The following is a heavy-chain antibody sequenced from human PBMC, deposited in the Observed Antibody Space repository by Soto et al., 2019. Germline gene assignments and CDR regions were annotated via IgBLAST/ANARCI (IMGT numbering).Heavy chain of an antibody. V-gene: IGHV1-69*06. J-gene: IGHJ3*02. Sequence: QVQLEQSGAEVKKPGSSVKISCKASGGTLSDHGVSWLRQAPGQGLEWVGGTIPVFNTAKYAPKFQGRVTIEADKSTNIAYMELGSLRSDDNSFYNCARGVYGSGNDYTGPSAFDIWGQATLVIVSS. D-gene: IGHD3-10*01. CDR3: ARGVYGSGNDYTGPSAFDI. CDR1: GGTLSDHG. CDR2: TIPVFNTA.